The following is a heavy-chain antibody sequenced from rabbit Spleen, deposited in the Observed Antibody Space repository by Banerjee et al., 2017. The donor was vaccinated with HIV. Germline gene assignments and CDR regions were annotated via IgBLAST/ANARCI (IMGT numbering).Heavy chain of an antibody. V-gene: IGHV1S7*01. D-gene: IGHD4-2*01. CDR2: IDPVFGIT. CDR3: ARRNIGNYGNYAGAFNL. J-gene: IGHJ4*01. Sequence: QLEESAGGLVQPGGSLKLSCKASGFTLSSYYMNWVRQAPGKGLEWIGYIDPVFGITYYANWVNGRFSISRENAQNTVFLQMTSLTAADTATYFCARRNIGNYGNYAGAFNLWGPGTLVTVS. CDR1: GFTLSSYY.